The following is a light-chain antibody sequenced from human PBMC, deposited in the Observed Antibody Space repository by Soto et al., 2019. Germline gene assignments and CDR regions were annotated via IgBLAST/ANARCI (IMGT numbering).Light chain of an antibody. Sequence: DIVMTQSPLSLPVTPGEPASISCRSSQSLLQSNGYNYLDWYLQKPGQSPQLLIYLGSNRASRVPDRFSGSGSGTDFTLKISRVEAEDVGVYYCMQALQAPGTFGPGTKVDIK. CDR2: LGS. J-gene: IGKJ3*01. V-gene: IGKV2-28*01. CDR3: MQALQAPGT. CDR1: QSLLQSNGYNY.